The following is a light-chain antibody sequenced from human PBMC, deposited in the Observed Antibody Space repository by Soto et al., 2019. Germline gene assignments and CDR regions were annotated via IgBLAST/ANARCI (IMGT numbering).Light chain of an antibody. CDR1: QSVSSN. J-gene: IGKJ4*01. CDR2: GAS. Sequence: EIVMTQSPATLSVSPGERATLSCRASQSVSSNLAWYQQKSGQTPRLLIYGASTRATDIPARFSGSGSGTDFTLTISRLQSEDFAVYYCQQYDNWPLTFGGGTKVEI. CDR3: QQYDNWPLT. V-gene: IGKV3-15*01.